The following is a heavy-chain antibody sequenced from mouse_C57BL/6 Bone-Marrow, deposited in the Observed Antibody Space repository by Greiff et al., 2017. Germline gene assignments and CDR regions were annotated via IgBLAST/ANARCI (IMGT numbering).Heavy chain of an antibody. V-gene: IGHV1-55*01. D-gene: IGHD2-5*01. Sequence: VQLQQPGAELVKPGASVKMSCKASGYTFTRYWITWVKQRPGQGLEWIGDIYPGSGSTNYNEKFKSTATLTVDTSSSTAYMQLSSLTSEDSAVYYCARPYYSNYWYFEVWGTGTTVTVSS. J-gene: IGHJ1*03. CDR2: IYPGSGST. CDR1: GYTFTRYW. CDR3: ARPYYSNYWYFEV.